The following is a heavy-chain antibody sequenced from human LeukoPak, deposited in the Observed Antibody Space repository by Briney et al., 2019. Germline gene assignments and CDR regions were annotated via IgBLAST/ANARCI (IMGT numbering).Heavy chain of an antibody. V-gene: IGHV3-9*01. CDR1: GFTFDDYA. D-gene: IGHD6-19*01. CDR2: INWKSGSI. Sequence: GGSLRLSCAASGFTFDDYAMHWVRQTPGKGLEWVSGINWKSGSIGYADSVKGRFTISRDNAKNSLYLQMNSLRPEDTAFYYCAKDKGSGWSGIDYWGQGTLVTVSS. J-gene: IGHJ4*02. CDR3: AKDKGSGWSGIDY.